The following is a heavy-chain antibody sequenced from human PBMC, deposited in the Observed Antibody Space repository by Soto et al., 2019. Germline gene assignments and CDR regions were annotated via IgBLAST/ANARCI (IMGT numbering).Heavy chain of an antibody. CDR2: IIPIFGTA. CDR1: GGTFSSYA. D-gene: IGHD3-22*01. Sequence: SVKVSCKASGGTFSSYAISWVRQAPGQGLEWMGGIIPIFGTANYAQKFQGRVTITADKSTSTAYMELSSLRSEDTAVYYCARVGMYYYDSSGYSEAETHYYYYGMDVWGQGTTVTVS. J-gene: IGHJ6*02. CDR3: ARVGMYYYDSSGYSEAETHYYYYGMDV. V-gene: IGHV1-69*06.